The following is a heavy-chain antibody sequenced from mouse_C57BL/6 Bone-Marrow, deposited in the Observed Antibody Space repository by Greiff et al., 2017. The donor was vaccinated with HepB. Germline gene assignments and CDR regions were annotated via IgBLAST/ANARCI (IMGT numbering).Heavy chain of an antibody. Sequence: EVQLQQSGAELVKPGASVKLSCTASGFNIKDYYMHWVKQRTEQGLEWIGRIDPEDGETKYAPKFQGKATITADTYSNTAYLQLSSLTSEDTAVYYWAMGQLRPLDYAMDYWGQGTSVTVSS. J-gene: IGHJ4*01. D-gene: IGHD3-2*02. CDR2: IDPEDGET. CDR1: GFNIKDYY. V-gene: IGHV14-2*01. CDR3: AMGQLRPLDYAMDY.